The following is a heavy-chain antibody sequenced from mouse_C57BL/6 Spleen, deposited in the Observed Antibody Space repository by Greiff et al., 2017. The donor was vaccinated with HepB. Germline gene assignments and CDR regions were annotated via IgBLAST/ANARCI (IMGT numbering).Heavy chain of an antibody. V-gene: IGHV1-61*01. CDR2: INPSVGET. D-gene: IGHD1-1*01. CDR3: ARNYDGSSYYYDLDD. CDR1: GYTFTSYW. J-gene: IGHJ4*01. Sequence: QVQLQQPGAELVRPGSSVKLSCKASGYTFTSYWMDWVKQRPGQGLEWIGNINPSVGETHYNQKFKDKATLTVDKSSSTAYMQLSSLTSEDSAVYYCARNYDGSSYYYDLDDWGQGTSVTAAS.